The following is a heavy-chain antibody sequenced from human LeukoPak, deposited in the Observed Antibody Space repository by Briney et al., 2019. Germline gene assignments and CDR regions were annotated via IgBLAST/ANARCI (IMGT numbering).Heavy chain of an antibody. Sequence: PSETLSLTCTVSGGSISSYYWSWIRQPAGKGLEWIGRIYTSGITNYNPSLKSRVTMSVDTSKNQFSLKLSSVTAADTAVYYCARTYSGSYYAAFDIWGQGTMVTVSS. V-gene: IGHV4-4*07. D-gene: IGHD1-26*01. J-gene: IGHJ3*02. CDR1: GGSISSYY. CDR3: ARTYSGSYYAAFDI. CDR2: IYTSGIT.